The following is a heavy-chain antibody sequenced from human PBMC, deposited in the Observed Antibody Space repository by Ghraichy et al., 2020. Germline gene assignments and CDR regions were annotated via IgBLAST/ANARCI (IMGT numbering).Heavy chain of an antibody. D-gene: IGHD3-10*01. Sequence: GGSLRLSCVASGFTFSGHYMDWVRQATGKGLEWVGCTRNKANNYTTAYAASVKGSFTISRDDSKNSLYLHMNSLKTEDTAVYYCARVDGSTFDYWGQGTLVTVSS. CDR1: GFTFSGHY. J-gene: IGHJ4*02. CDR2: TRNKANNYTT. V-gene: IGHV3-72*01. CDR3: ARVDGSTFDY.